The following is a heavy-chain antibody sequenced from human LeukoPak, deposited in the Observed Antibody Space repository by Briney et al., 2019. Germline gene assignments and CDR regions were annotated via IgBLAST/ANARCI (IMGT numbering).Heavy chain of an antibody. V-gene: IGHV3-20*04. CDR2: INWNGGST. D-gene: IGHD2/OR15-2a*01. J-gene: IGHJ3*02. CDR3: ARDLFLWGAFDI. CDR1: GFTFDDYG. Sequence: PGGSLRLSCAASGFTFDDYGMSWVRQAPGKGLEWVSGINWNGGSTGYADSVKGRFTISRDNVKKSLYLQMDSLRAEDTAVYYCARDLFLWGAFDIWGQGTMVTVSS.